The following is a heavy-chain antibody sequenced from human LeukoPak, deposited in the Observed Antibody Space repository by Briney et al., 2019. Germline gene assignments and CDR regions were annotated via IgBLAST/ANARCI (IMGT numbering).Heavy chain of an antibody. D-gene: IGHD5-12*01. J-gene: IGHJ4*02. V-gene: IGHV4-61*02. CDR1: GGSISSGSYY. CDR3: ARDAGYSAYDAFDS. Sequence: SETLSLTCTVSGGSISSGSYYWSWIRQPAGKGLEWIGRIYTSGSTNYNPSLKSRVTISVDTSKNQFSLKLSSVTAADTAVYYCARDAGYSAYDAFDSWGQGSLVTVSS. CDR2: IYTSGST.